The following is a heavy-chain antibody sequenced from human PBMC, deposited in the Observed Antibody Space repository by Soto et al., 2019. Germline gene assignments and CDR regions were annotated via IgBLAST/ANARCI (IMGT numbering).Heavy chain of an antibody. D-gene: IGHD3-3*01. Sequence: QLQLQESGPGLMKPTETLSLTCTVSAGSISSTNYYWGWIRQPPGKGLEWIGNIYYTGSTYYNPSPKLPVTLAVDTSKNHFYLNRTPVTAAETAIYYCARHGGGFVGINYYALDVWGQGTTVTVSS. CDR3: ARHGGGFVGINYYALDV. V-gene: IGHV4-39*01. CDR2: IYYTGST. J-gene: IGHJ6*02. CDR1: AGSISSTNYY.